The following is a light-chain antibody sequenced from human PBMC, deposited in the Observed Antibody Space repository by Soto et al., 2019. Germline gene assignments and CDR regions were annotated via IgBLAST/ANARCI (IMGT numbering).Light chain of an antibody. CDR2: KAS. CDR3: QHYNSYSEA. V-gene: IGKV1-5*03. Sequence: DIQMSQSPSTLSGSVGDRVTITCWASQTISSWLAWYQQKPGKAPKLLIYKASTLKSGVPSRFSGSGSGTEFTLTISSLQPDDFATYYCQHYNSYSEAFGQGTKADI. CDR1: QTISSW. J-gene: IGKJ1*01.